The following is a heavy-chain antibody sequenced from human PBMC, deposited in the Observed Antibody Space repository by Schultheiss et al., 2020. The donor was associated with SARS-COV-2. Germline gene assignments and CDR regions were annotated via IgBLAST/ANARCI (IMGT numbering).Heavy chain of an antibody. V-gene: IGHV1-18*01. CDR3: ARVYYDFWSGYYEGMDV. CDR1: GYTFTSYG. D-gene: IGHD3-3*01. CDR2: ISAYNGNT. Sequence: ASVKVSCKASGYTFTSYGISWVRQAPGQGLEWMGWISAYNGNTNYAQKLQGRVTMTTDTSTSTAYMELRSLRSDDTAVYYCARVYYDFWSGYYEGMDVWGQGTTVTVSS. J-gene: IGHJ6*02.